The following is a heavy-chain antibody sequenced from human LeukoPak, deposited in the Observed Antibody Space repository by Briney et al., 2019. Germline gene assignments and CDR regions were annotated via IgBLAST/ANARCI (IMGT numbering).Heavy chain of an antibody. V-gene: IGHV1-69*05. CDR1: GGTFNNSA. CDR2: IMPLFGTA. Sequence: SVKVSCKASGGTFNNSAISWVRQAPGQGLEWLGGIMPLFGTAGYAQKFQGRVTITKDESTRTVYLELTSLTSDDTAVYYCARDVHGDYGSGWFDPWGQGTLVSVSS. J-gene: IGHJ5*02. CDR3: ARDVHGDYGSGWFDP. D-gene: IGHD4-17*01.